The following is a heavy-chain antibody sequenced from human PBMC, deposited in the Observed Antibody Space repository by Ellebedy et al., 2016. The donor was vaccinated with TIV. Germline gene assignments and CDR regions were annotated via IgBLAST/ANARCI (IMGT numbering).Heavy chain of an antibody. J-gene: IGHJ4*02. CDR3: ARVKRRDGYNWGGDFDY. CDR1: AFTFSSYW. CDR2: IKQDGSEK. D-gene: IGHD5-24*01. V-gene: IGHV3-7*04. Sequence: PGGSLRLSCAASAFTFSSYWMSWVRQAPGKGLGWVANIKQDGSEKSYVDSVKGRFTISRDNAKNSLYLQMNSLRAEDTAVYYCARVKRRDGYNWGGDFDYWGQGTLVTVSS.